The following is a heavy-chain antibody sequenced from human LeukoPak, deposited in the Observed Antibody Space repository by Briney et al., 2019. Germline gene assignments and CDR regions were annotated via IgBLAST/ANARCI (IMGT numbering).Heavy chain of an antibody. V-gene: IGHV1-18*01. CDR1: GYTFTSYG. Sequence: GASVKVSCKXSGYTFTSYGISWVRQAPGQGLERMGGISAYNGNTNYAQKLQGRVTMTTDTSTSTAYMELRSLRFDDTAVYYCARAPVAEPGDFDYWGQGTLVTVSS. CDR2: ISAYNGNT. D-gene: IGHD6-13*01. J-gene: IGHJ4*02. CDR3: ARAPVAEPGDFDY.